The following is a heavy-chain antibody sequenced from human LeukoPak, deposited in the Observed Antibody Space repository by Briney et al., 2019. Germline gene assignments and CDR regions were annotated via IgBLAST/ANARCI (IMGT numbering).Heavy chain of an antibody. D-gene: IGHD2-15*01. CDR3: AKDQYCGGGSCYGLDS. CDR1: GFTFSSYD. Sequence: GGSLRLSCAASGFTFSSYDMSWVRQAPGKGLEWVPAIGRSGGDTYYADSVKGRFTISRDNSKNTLNLQMTSLRAEDTATYYCAKDQYCGGGSCYGLDSWGQGTLVTVSS. J-gene: IGHJ4*02. V-gene: IGHV3-23*01. CDR2: IGRSGGDT.